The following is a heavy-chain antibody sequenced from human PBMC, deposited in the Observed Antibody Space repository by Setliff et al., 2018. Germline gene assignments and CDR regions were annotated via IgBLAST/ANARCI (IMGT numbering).Heavy chain of an antibody. V-gene: IGHV4-61*02. CDR2: IYTSGST. J-gene: IGHJ4*02. CDR1: GGPISSGSYY. Sequence: SETLSLTCTVSGGPISSGSYYWSWIRQPAGKGLEWIGRIYTSGSTNYNPSLKSRVTISVDTSKNQFSLNLSSVTAADTAVYYCARRSSFWSGYFDYWGQGTLVTVSS. D-gene: IGHD3-3*01. CDR3: ARRSSFWSGYFDY.